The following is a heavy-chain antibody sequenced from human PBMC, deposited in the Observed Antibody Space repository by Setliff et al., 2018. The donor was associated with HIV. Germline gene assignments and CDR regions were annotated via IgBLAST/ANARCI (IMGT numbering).Heavy chain of an antibody. Sequence: ASVKVSCKASGYTFTSYCVHWVRQAPGQGLEWMGIINPSGGSTSYAQKFQGRVTMTRDTSTSTVYMELSSLRSEDTAVYYCAKLDYYDTSGSWARKVAIDFWGRGTMVTVSS. V-gene: IGHV1-46*01. CDR3: AKLDYYDTSGSWARKVAIDF. J-gene: IGHJ3*01. CDR2: INPSGGST. CDR1: GYTFTSYC. D-gene: IGHD3-22*01.